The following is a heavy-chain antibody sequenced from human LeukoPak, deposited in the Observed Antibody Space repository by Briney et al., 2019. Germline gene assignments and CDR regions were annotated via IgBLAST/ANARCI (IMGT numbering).Heavy chain of an antibody. CDR2: IRYDGSNK. D-gene: IGHD6-13*01. J-gene: IGHJ4*02. Sequence: PGGSLRLSCAAPGFTFSSYGMHWVRQAPGKGLEWVAFIRYDGSNKYYADSVKGRFTISRDNSKNTLYLQMNSLRAEDTAVYYCAKFIAAAGTSDYWGQGTLVTVSS. CDR3: AKFIAAAGTSDY. V-gene: IGHV3-30*02. CDR1: GFTFSSYG.